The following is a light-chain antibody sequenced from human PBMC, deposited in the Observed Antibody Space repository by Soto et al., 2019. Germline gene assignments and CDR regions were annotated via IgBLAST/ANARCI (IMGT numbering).Light chain of an antibody. CDR1: QSVSSN. V-gene: IGKV3-15*01. CDR3: QQSHNWPTWT. CDR2: GAY. J-gene: IGKJ1*01. Sequence: EIVMTQSPATLSVSPGETATLSCRASQSVSSNLAWYQQKPGQAPRLLIYGAYNRAIGIPARFSGSGSGTEVTLTISSLQSEDFAVYYCQQSHNWPTWTFGEGTRVDI.